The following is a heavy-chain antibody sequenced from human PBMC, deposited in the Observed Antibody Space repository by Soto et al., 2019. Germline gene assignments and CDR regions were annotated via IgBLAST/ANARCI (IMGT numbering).Heavy chain of an antibody. J-gene: IGHJ5*02. D-gene: IGHD6-13*01. Sequence: SETLSLTCTVSGGSISSGSDYWGWIRQPPGKGLEWIGSIYYTGDTYYNPSLKSRVTISVDTSKNQFSLKLSSVTAADTAVYYCARGGREYGGSWYLARFDPWGQGTLVTVS. V-gene: IGHV4-39*07. CDR2: IYYTGDT. CDR1: GGSISSGSDY. CDR3: ARGGREYGGSWYLARFDP.